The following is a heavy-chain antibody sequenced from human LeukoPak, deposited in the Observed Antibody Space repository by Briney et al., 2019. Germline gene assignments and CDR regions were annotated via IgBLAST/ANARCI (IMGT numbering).Heavy chain of an antibody. CDR2: ISASGGST. J-gene: IGHJ4*02. CDR3: AKDSVRSGGWFYFDN. CDR1: GFTFSSQD. Sequence: GGSLRLSCAASGFTFSSQDMGWVRQAPGKGLEWVSGISASGGSTFYADSVKNRFTISRDNSKNTLYLQMNSLGADDTAVYYCAKDSVRSGGWFYFDNWGQGTLVSVSS. D-gene: IGHD6-19*01. V-gene: IGHV3-23*01.